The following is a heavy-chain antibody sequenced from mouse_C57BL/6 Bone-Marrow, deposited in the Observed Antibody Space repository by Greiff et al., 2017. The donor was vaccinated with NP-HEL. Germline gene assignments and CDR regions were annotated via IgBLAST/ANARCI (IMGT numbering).Heavy chain of an antibody. CDR2: ISDGGSYT. J-gene: IGHJ2*01. D-gene: IGHD1-1*01. Sequence: DVKLVESGGGLVQPGGSLKLSCAASGFTFSSYAMSWVRRTPEKRLEWVATISDGGSYTYYPDNVKGRFTIPRDNAKNNLYLQMSKRKSEDTAMYYCARVLLLRLDYWGQGTTLTVSS. CDR1: GFTFSSYA. V-gene: IGHV5-4*03. CDR3: ARVLLLRLDY.